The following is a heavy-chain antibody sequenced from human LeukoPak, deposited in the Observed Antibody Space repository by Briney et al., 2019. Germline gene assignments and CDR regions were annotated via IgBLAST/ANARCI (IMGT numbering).Heavy chain of an antibody. J-gene: IGHJ4*02. CDR2: INPNSGGT. CDR1: GYTFTGYY. V-gene: IGHV1-2*02. Sequence: ASVKVSCKASGYTFTGYYMHWVRQAPGQGLEWMGWINPNSGGTNYAQKFQGRVTMTRDTSISTAYMELSRLRSDDTAVYYCARGRLRGSYFNLTDYWGQGTLVTVSP. CDR3: ARGRLRGSYFNLTDY. D-gene: IGHD1-26*01.